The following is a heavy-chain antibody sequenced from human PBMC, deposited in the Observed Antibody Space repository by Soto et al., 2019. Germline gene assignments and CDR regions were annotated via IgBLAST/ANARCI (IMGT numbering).Heavy chain of an antibody. V-gene: IGHV1-18*01. D-gene: IGHD3-22*01. CDR2: ISAYNGNT. CDR1: GYTFTSYG. CDR3: ARDDNTPGLRGDWFDP. Sequence: ASVKVSCKASGYTFTSYGISWVRQAPGQGLEWMGWISAYNGNTNYAQKLQGRVTMTTDTSTSTAYMELRSLRSDDTAVYYCARDDNTPGLRGDWFDPWGQGTLVTVSS. J-gene: IGHJ5*02.